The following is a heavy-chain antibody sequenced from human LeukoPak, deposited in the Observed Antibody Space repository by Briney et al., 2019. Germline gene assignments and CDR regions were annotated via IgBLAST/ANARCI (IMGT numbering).Heavy chain of an antibody. J-gene: IGHJ4*02. CDR1: GFTFSSYA. CDR3: ARLPQYSSKWHSQIDY. V-gene: IGHV3-23*01. D-gene: IGHD6-13*01. CDR2: ISGSGGST. Sequence: PGGSLRLSCAASGFTFSSYAMSWVREAPGKGLEWVSAISGSGGSTYYADSVKGRFTISRDNSKNTLYLQMNSLRAEDTAVYYCARLPQYSSKWHSQIDYWGQGTLVTVSS.